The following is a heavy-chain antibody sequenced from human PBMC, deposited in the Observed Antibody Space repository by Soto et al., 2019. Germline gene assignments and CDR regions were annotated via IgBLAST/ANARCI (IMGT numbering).Heavy chain of an antibody. V-gene: IGHV1-2*04. CDR3: ARDKSFPLSTSSLPDAFDI. CDR2: INPNSGGT. J-gene: IGHJ6*02. D-gene: IGHD2-2*01. Sequence: ASVKVSCKASGYAFAGYYMHWVRQAPGQGLEWMGWINPNSGGTNYAQKFQGWVTMTRDTSISTAYMELSRLRSDDTAVYYCARDKSFPLSTSSLPDAFDIRAQRTTVTGSS. CDR1: GYAFAGYY.